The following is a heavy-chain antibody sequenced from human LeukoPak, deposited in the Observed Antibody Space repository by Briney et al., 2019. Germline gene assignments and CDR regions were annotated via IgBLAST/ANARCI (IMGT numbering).Heavy chain of an antibody. CDR3: AKDQKPDSGYDIDY. J-gene: IGHJ4*02. Sequence: GGSLRLSCAASGSTISTYGMNWVRQAPRKGLEWVSVIFGSGDSTYYADSVKGRFTISRDRSKNTLYLEMHSLRADDTAVYYCAKDQKPDSGYDIDYWGQGTLVTVSS. CDR2: IFGSGDST. D-gene: IGHD5-12*01. CDR1: GSTISTYG. V-gene: IGHV3-23*01.